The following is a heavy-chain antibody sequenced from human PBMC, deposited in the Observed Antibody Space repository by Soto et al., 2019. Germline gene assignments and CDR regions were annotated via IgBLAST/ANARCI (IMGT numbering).Heavy chain of an antibody. D-gene: IGHD3-10*01. Sequence: PSETLSLTCTVSGGSISSYYWSWIRQPPGKGLEWIGYIYYSVSTNYNPSLKSRVTISVDTSKNQFSLKLSSVTAADTAVYYCARDPHMVRGVIGYFDYWGQGTRVTVSS. CDR1: GGSISSYY. CDR2: IYYSVST. CDR3: ARDPHMVRGVIGYFDY. J-gene: IGHJ4*02. V-gene: IGHV4-59*01.